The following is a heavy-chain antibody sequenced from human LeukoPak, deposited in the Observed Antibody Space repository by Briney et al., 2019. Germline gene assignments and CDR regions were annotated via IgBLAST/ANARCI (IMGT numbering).Heavy chain of an antibody. CDR2: IRSKAYGGTT. Sequence: GGSLRLSCTASGFTFGDYAMSWFRQAPGKGLEWVGFIRSKAYGGTTEYAASVKGRFTISRDDSKSIAYLQMNSLKTEDTAVYYCTRDWIELSSSTRYYFDYWGQGTLVTVSS. V-gene: IGHV3-49*03. CDR3: TRDWIELSSSTRYYFDY. CDR1: GFTFGDYA. J-gene: IGHJ4*02. D-gene: IGHD2-2*01.